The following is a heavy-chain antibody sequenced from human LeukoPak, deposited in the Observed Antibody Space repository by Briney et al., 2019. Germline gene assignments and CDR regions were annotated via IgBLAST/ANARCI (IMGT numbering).Heavy chain of an antibody. CDR3: AKDLRITMVRGVIRYFDL. D-gene: IGHD3-10*01. J-gene: IGHJ2*01. CDR1: GFTFSSYA. Sequence: GGSLRLSCAASGFTFSSYAMSWVRQAPGKGLEWVSAISGSGGSTYYADSVKGRLTISRDNSKNTLYLQMNSLRAEDTAIYYCAKDLRITMVRGVIRYFDLWGRGTLVTVSS. CDR2: ISGSGGST. V-gene: IGHV3-23*01.